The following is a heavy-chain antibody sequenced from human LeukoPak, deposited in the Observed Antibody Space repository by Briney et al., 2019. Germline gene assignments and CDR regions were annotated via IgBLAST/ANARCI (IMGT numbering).Heavy chain of an antibody. CDR1: GFTFSSYG. CDR2: ISYDGSNK. J-gene: IGHJ4*02. V-gene: IGHV3-30*18. CDR3: AKHDSSGPVDY. Sequence: GGSLRLSCAASGFTFSSYGMRWVRQAPGKGLEWVAVISYDGSNKYYADSVKGRFTISRDNSKNTLYLQMNSLRAEDTAVYYCAKHDSSGPVDYWGQGTLVTVSS. D-gene: IGHD3-22*01.